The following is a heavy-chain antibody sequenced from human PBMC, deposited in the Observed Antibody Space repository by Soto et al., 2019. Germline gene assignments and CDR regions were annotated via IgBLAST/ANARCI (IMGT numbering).Heavy chain of an antibody. CDR1: GFTFDDYA. Sequence: LRLSCAASGFTFDDYAMHWVRQAPGKGLEWVSGISWNSGSIGYADSVKGRFTISRDNAKNSLYLQMNSLRAEDTALYYCAKVGITMVRGGIYFDYWGQGTLVTVSS. D-gene: IGHD3-10*01. V-gene: IGHV3-9*01. J-gene: IGHJ4*02. CDR3: AKVGITMVRGGIYFDY. CDR2: ISWNSGSI.